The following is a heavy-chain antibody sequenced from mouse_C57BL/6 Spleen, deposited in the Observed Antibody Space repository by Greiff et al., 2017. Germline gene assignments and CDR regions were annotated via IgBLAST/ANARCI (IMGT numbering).Heavy chain of an antibody. V-gene: IGHV1-50*01. CDR2: IDPSDSYT. D-gene: IGHD1-1*01. Sequence: QVHVKQPGAELVKPGASVKLSCKASGYTFTSYWMQWVKQRPGQGLEWIGEIDPSDSYTNYNQKFKGKATLTVDTSSSTAYMQLSSLTSEDSAVYYCARQFITTEVGAMDYWGQGTSVTVSS. CDR3: ARQFITTEVGAMDY. CDR1: GYTFTSYW. J-gene: IGHJ4*01.